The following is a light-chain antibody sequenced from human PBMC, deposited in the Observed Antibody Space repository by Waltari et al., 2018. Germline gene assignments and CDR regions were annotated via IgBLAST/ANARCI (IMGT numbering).Light chain of an antibody. CDR1: KSLVHSDGNTY. CDR3: MQDTHWPPA. V-gene: IGKV2-30*02. CDR2: KVS. Sequence: DVVLTQSPLSMPVTVGPPASISCTSTKSLVHSDGNTYFDWYHQRPGQSPRRLIYKVSSRDTGVPDRFSGSGSGTDFTLKISRVEAEDVGVYYCMQDTHWPPAFGPGTKVDIK. J-gene: IGKJ3*01.